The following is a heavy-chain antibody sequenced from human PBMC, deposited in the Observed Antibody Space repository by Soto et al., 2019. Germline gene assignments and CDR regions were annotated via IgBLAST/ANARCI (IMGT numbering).Heavy chain of an antibody. J-gene: IGHJ5*02. CDR2: ISGSGGST. CDR1: GFTFSSYA. V-gene: IGHV3-23*01. Sequence: GGSLRLSCAASGFTFSSYAMSWVRQAPGKGLEWVSVISGSGGSTYYADSVKGRFTISRDNSKNTLYLEMNSLRAEDTAVYYCAIDQRYCNGGSCYGWFDPWGQGTLVTVSS. D-gene: IGHD2-15*01. CDR3: AIDQRYCNGGSCYGWFDP.